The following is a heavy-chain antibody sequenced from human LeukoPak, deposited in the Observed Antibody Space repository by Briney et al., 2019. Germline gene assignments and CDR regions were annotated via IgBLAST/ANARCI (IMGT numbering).Heavy chain of an antibody. CDR3: ARDGYSGSSLFDY. CDR1: GGSITSHF. Sequence: SETLSLTCTVSGGSITSHFWNWIRQPPGKGLEWIGYIYHSGITNYNPSLKTRVTISVDTSKNQFSLKLSSVTAADTAVYYCARDGYSGSSLFDYWGQGTLVTVSS. CDR2: IYHSGIT. V-gene: IGHV4-59*11. D-gene: IGHD1-26*01. J-gene: IGHJ4*02.